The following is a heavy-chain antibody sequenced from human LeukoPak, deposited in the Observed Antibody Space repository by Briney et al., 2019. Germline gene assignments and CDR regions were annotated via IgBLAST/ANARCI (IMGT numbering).Heavy chain of an antibody. D-gene: IGHD4-11*01. CDR3: AKGRTTTLPDY. CDR1: GFTFDKYS. Sequence: GGSLRLSCAASGFTFDKYSMHWVRQDLGEGLEWVSLISGDAGTKRYADSVQGRFTISRDNSKDCLYLQMNSLRTEDTALYYCAKGRTTTLPDYWGQGTLVTASS. J-gene: IGHJ4*02. V-gene: IGHV3-43*02. CDR2: ISGDAGTK.